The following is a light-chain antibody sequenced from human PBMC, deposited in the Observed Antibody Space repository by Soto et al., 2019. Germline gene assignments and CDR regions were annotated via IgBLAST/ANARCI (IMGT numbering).Light chain of an antibody. CDR2: SNN. J-gene: IGLJ2*01. V-gene: IGLV1-44*01. Sequence: QSVLTQPPSASGTPGQRVTISCSGSSSNIGSYTVNWYQQLPGTAPKLLIYSNNQRPSGVPDRFSGSKSGTSASLAISGLQSDDEADYYCSAWDYSLAGVVFGGGTKLTVL. CDR1: SSNIGSYT. CDR3: SAWDYSLAGVV.